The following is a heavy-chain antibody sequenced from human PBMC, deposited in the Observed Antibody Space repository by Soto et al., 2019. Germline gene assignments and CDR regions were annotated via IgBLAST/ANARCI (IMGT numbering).Heavy chain of an antibody. CDR1: GFTFSSYA. D-gene: IGHD5-12*01. Sequence: EVPLLESGGGLVQPGGSLRLSCAASGFTFSSYAMSWVRQAPGKGLEWVSAISGSGGSTYYADSVKGRFTISRDNSKNTLYRQMNSLRAEDTAVYYCAKDRGYSGHRGWGQGTLVTVSS. V-gene: IGHV3-23*01. CDR3: AKDRGYSGHRG. J-gene: IGHJ4*02. CDR2: ISGSGGST.